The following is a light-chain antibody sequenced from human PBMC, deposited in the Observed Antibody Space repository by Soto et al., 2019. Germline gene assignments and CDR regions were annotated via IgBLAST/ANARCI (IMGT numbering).Light chain of an antibody. CDR3: QPYRTSLLYT. J-gene: IGKJ2*01. Sequence: EIVLTQYPGTLSLSKGERATISCRASQRVTNGFLAWYQQKPGQAPRLLIYEASSRATGVPDRFSGSGSGTDSTLTISALEPDDFAVSYCQPYRTSLLYTFGQGTKLEIK. CDR2: EAS. V-gene: IGKV3-20*01. CDR1: QRVTNGF.